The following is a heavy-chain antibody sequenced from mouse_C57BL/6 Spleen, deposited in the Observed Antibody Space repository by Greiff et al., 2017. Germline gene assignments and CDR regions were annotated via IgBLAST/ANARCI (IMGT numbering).Heavy chain of an antibody. Sequence: VQLQQSGPGLVQPSQSLSITCTVSGFSLTSYGVHWVRQSPGKGLEWLGVIWRGGSTDYNAAFMSRLSITKDNSKSQVFFKMNSLQADDTAIYYCAKGYYGSSPHYAMDYWGQGTSVTVSS. J-gene: IGHJ4*01. CDR1: GFSLTSYG. D-gene: IGHD1-1*01. CDR3: AKGYYGSSPHYAMDY. CDR2: IWRGGST. V-gene: IGHV2-5*01.